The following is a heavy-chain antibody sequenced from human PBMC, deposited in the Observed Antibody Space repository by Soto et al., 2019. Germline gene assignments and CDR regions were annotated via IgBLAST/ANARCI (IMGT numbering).Heavy chain of an antibody. V-gene: IGHV3-66*01. CDR3: ARARQGGSYYYYGMDV. CDR2: IYSGGST. Sequence: GGSLRLSCAASGFTVSSNYMSWVRQAPGKGLEWVSVIYSGGSTYYADSVKGRFTISRHNSKNTLYLQMNSLRAEDTAVYYCARARQGGSYYYYGMDVWGQGTTVTVSS. D-gene: IGHD1-26*01. CDR1: GFTVSSNY. J-gene: IGHJ6*02.